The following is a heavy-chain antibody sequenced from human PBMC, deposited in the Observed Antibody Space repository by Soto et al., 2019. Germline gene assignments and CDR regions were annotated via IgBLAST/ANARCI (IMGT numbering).Heavy chain of an antibody. CDR3: ARQIYDSDTGPNFQYYFDS. D-gene: IGHD3-22*01. CDR1: GYSFAGYW. CDR2: IDPSDSQT. V-gene: IGHV5-10-1*01. Sequence: GESLKISCKGSGYSFAGYWITWVRQKPGKGLEWMGRIDPSDSQTYYSPSFRGHATISATKSITTVFLQWSSLRASDTAMYYCARQIYDSDTGPNFQYYFDSWGQGTLVTVSS. J-gene: IGHJ4*02.